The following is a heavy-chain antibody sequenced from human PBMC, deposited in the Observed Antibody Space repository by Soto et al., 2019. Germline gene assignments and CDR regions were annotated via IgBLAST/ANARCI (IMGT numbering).Heavy chain of an antibody. CDR2: ISYDGSNK. D-gene: IGHD3-22*01. CDR3: ARGSNYYDSSGYYNY. J-gene: IGHJ4*02. CDR1: GFTFSSYA. Sequence: PGGSLRLSCAASGFTFSSYAMHWVRQAPGKGLEWVAVISYDGSNKYYADSVKGRFTIPRDNSKNTLYLQMNSLRAEDTAVYYCARGSNYYDSSGYYNYWGQGTLVTVSS. V-gene: IGHV3-30-3*01.